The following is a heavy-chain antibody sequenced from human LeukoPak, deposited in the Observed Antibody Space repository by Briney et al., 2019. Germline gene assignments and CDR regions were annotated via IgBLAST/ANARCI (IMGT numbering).Heavy chain of an antibody. Sequence: SGGSLRLSCEASGFTFSTFAMTWVRQAPGKGLEWVAAITGSGAYTNYADSVKGRFTISRDNSKNTINLQMHSLRAEDTAIYYCAKRSSTSSGFFDFWGRGTLVTVSS. J-gene: IGHJ4*02. V-gene: IGHV3-23*01. CDR2: ITGSGAYT. CDR1: GFTFSTFA. CDR3: AKRSSTSSGFFDF. D-gene: IGHD3-22*01.